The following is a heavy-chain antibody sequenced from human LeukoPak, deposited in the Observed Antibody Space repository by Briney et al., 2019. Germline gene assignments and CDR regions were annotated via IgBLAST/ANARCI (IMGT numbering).Heavy chain of an antibody. Sequence: GGSLRLSCAASGFTFSSYSMNWVRQAPGKGLEWVSSISSSSSYIYYAGSVKGRFTISRDNAKNSLYLQMNSLRAEDTAVYYCARDKANYFDYWGQGTLVTVSS. V-gene: IGHV3-21*01. CDR3: ARDKANYFDY. J-gene: IGHJ4*02. CDR2: ISSSSSYI. D-gene: IGHD1-26*01. CDR1: GFTFSSYS.